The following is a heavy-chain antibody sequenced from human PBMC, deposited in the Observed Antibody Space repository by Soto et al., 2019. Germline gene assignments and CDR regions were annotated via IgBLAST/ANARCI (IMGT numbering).Heavy chain of an antibody. CDR2: IRSDGSST. V-gene: IGHV3-74*01. D-gene: IGHD6-19*01. Sequence: EVQLVESGGGLVQPGGSLRLSCAASGFTFSSYWMHWVRQGPGKGLVWVSRIRSDGSSTTYADSVQGRFTISRDNAKNMLYVRMTSLRAEDTAMQDCGRGGAEGGTEEDSLEFWGRGTT. J-gene: IGHJ6*02. CDR1: GFTFSSYW. CDR3: GRGGAEGGTEEDSLEF.